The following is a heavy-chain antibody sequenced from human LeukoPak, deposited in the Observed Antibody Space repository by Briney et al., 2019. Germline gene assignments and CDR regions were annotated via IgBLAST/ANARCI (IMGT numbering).Heavy chain of an antibody. Sequence: GGSLRLSCAASGFTFSSYAMHWVRQAPGKGLEWVAVISYDGSNKYYADSVKGRFTISRDNAKNSLYLQMNSLRAEDTAVYYCARDHDYGGNYDYWGQGTLVTVSS. V-gene: IGHV3-30-3*01. CDR1: GFTFSSYA. CDR2: ISYDGSNK. D-gene: IGHD4-23*01. CDR3: ARDHDYGGNYDY. J-gene: IGHJ4*02.